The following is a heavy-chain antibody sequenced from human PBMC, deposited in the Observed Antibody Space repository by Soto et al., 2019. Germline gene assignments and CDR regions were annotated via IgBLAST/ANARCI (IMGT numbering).Heavy chain of an antibody. Sequence: PSQTLSLTCAISGDSVSSNSAAWNWIRQSPSRGLEWLGRTYYRSKWYNDYAVSVKSRITINPDTSKNQFSLQLNSVTPEDTAVYYCVISLRKGKPYYYYGMDVWGQGTTVTVSS. J-gene: IGHJ6*02. D-gene: IGHD3-16*02. CDR3: VISLRKGKPYYYYGMDV. CDR2: TYYRSKWYN. V-gene: IGHV6-1*01. CDR1: GDSVSSNSAA.